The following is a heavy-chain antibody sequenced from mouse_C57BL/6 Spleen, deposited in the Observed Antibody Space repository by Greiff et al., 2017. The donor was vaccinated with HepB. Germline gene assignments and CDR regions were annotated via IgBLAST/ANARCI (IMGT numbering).Heavy chain of an antibody. CDR3: ARDYYYGSSYVKAMDY. V-gene: IGHV1-50*01. CDR1: GYTFTSYW. J-gene: IGHJ4*01. Sequence: QVQLQQPGAELVKPGASVKLSCKASGYTFTSYWMQWVKQRPGQGLEWIGEIDPSDSYTNYNQKFQGKATLTVDTSSRTAYMQLSSLTSEDSAVYYCARDYYYGSSYVKAMDYWGQGTSVTVSS. CDR2: IDPSDSYT. D-gene: IGHD1-1*01.